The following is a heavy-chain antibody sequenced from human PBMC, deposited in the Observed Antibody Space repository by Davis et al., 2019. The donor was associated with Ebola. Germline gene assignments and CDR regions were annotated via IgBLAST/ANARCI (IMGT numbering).Heavy chain of an antibody. J-gene: IGHJ4*02. CDR1: GGSFSGYY. CDR3: ARGPGIRYFDWLLYRPFDY. V-gene: IGHV4-34*01. CDR2: INHSGST. Sequence: AGSLRLSCAVYGGSFSGYYWSWIRQPPGKGLAWIGEINHSGSTNYNPSLKSRVTISVDTSKNQFSLKLSSVTAADTAVYYCARGPGIRYFDWLLYRPFDYWGQGTLVTVSS. D-gene: IGHD3-9*01.